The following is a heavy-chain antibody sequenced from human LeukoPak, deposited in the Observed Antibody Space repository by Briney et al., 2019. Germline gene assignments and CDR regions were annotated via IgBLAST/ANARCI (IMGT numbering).Heavy chain of an antibody. Sequence: GGSLRLSCAASGFTFSSYGMSWVRQAPGKGLEWVSGISGSGGSTHYADSVKGRFTISRDNAKNSLYLQMNSLRAEDTAVYYCARGHYYGMDVWGKGTTVTISS. CDR2: ISGSGGST. V-gene: IGHV3-23*01. CDR1: GFTFSSYG. J-gene: IGHJ6*04. CDR3: ARGHYYGMDV.